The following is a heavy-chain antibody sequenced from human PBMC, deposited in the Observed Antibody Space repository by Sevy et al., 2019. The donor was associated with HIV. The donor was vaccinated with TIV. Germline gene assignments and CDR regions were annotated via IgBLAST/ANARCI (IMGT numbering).Heavy chain of an antibody. V-gene: IGHV3-33*01. Sequence: WGSLRLSCTASGFTFSDYGMHWVRQAPGKGLEWVAIIWSDGSKKYYADSIKGRFTISRDNSKNTLYLQMNSLRAEDTAVYYCARESGEVRYGFDYWGQGTLVTVSS. CDR1: GFTFSDYG. D-gene: IGHD4-17*01. J-gene: IGHJ4*02. CDR3: ARESGEVRYGFDY. CDR2: IWSDGSKK.